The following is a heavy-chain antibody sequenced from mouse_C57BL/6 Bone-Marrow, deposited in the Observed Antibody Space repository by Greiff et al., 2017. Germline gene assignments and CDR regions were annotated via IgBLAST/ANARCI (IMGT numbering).Heavy chain of an antibody. CDR2: IRLKSDNYAT. CDR3: TVDYYGSSLFDY. CDR1: GFTFSNYW. D-gene: IGHD1-1*01. V-gene: IGHV6-3*01. Sequence: EVKVEESGGGLVQPGGSMKLSCVASGFTFSNYWMNWVRQSPEKGLEWVAQIRLKSDNYATHYAESVKGRFTISRDDSKSSVYLQMNNLRAEDTGIYYCTVDYYGSSLFDYWGQGTTLTVSS. J-gene: IGHJ2*01.